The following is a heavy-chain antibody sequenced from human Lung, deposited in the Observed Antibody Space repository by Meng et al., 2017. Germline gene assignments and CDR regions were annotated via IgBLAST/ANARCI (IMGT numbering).Heavy chain of an antibody. J-gene: IGHJ4*02. V-gene: IGHV4-34*01. CDR1: GGSFSDYY. D-gene: IGHD4-11*01. CDR3: ARGPTTMAHDFDY. CDR2: INHSGST. Sequence: VQLRLWGPGPLQPSETLSLTCVVSGGSFSDYYWSWIRQPPGKGLEWIGEINHSGSTNYNPSLESRATISVDTSQNNLSLKLSSVTAADSAVYYCARGPTTMAHDFDYWGQGTLVTVSS.